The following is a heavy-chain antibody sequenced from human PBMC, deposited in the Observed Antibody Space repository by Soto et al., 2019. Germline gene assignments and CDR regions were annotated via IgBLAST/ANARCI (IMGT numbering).Heavy chain of an antibody. V-gene: IGHV4-59*11. CDR3: ARGKEGSSWYFDF. J-gene: IGHJ4*02. Sequence: QVQLQESGPGLVKPSETLSLTCTVSGGFISNHHWSWIRQSPGNELEWIRYIHYTGITTYNPSLKSRLTISVDTSKNQFSLRLSSVTAADTAMYYCARGKEGSSWYFDFWGQGTLFTVSS. CDR2: IHYTGIT. CDR1: GGFISNHH. D-gene: IGHD6-13*01.